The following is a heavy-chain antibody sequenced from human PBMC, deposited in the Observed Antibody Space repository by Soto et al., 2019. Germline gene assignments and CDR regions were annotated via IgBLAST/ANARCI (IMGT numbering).Heavy chain of an antibody. V-gene: IGHV1-18*01. D-gene: IGHD2-2*01. CDR1: GYTFPNYG. CDR2: ISVYKANT. J-gene: IGHJ6*03. CDR3: ARDQCTSASCYYGNYMDV. Sequence: QVQLVQSGAEVKKPGASVKVSCKASGYTFPNYGFSWVRQAPGQGLEWMGWISVYKANTSYAQKFQGRVTMTTDTSTSTAYMELRSLISDDTAVYYCARDQCTSASCYYGNYMDVWGKGTTVTVSS.